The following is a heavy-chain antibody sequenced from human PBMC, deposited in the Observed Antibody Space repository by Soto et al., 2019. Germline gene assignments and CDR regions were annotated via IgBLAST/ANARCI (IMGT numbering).Heavy chain of an antibody. CDR2: ISSSSSTI. V-gene: IGHV3-48*02. Sequence: GGSLRLSCAASGFTFSRYGMNCVRQAPGKGLEWVAYISSSSSTIYYADSVKGRFTISRDNAKNSLYLQMNSLRDEDTAVYYCARVGYCVIPPRHFPPVVWGPRPT. D-gene: IGHD2-2*03. CDR3: ARVGYCVIPPRHFPPVV. J-gene: IGHJ6*02. CDR1: GFTFSRYG.